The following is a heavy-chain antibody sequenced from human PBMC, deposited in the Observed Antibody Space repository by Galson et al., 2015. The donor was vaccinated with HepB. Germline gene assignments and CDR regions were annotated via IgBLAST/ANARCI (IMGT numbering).Heavy chain of an antibody. J-gene: IGHJ4*02. V-gene: IGHV3-23*01. CDR1: GFTFSSYA. CDR3: AKFDYYDSSGYYGYGDAFDI. D-gene: IGHD3-22*01. Sequence: SLRLSCAASGFTFSSYAMSWVRQAPGKELEWVSAISGSGGSTYYADSVKGRFTISRDNSKNTLYLQMNSLRAEDTAVYYCAKFDYYDSSGYYGYGDAFDIWGQGTLVTVSS. CDR2: ISGSGGST.